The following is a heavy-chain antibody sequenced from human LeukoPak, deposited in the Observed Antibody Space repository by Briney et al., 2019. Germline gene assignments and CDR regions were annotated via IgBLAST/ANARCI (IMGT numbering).Heavy chain of an antibody. D-gene: IGHD6-19*01. CDR2: ISYDGSNK. Sequence: GGSLRLSCAASGFTVSSYAMHWVRQAPGKGLEWVAVISYDGSNKYYADSVKGRFTISRDNSKNTLYLQMNSLRAEDTAVYYCARGGSGWYGFDYWGQGTLVTVSS. CDR1: GFTVSSYA. CDR3: ARGGSGWYGFDY. J-gene: IGHJ4*02. V-gene: IGHV3-30-3*01.